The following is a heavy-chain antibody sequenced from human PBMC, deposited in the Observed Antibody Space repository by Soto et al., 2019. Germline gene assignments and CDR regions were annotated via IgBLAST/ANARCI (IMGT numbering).Heavy chain of an antibody. J-gene: IGHJ4*02. CDR1: GFTFSSYA. CDR3: ATLNRITIFGVVEY. D-gene: IGHD3-3*01. CDR2: ISGSGGST. V-gene: IGHV3-23*04. Sequence: VQLVESGGGVVQPGRSLRLSCAASGFTFSSYAMSWVRQAPGKGLEWVSAISGSGGSTYYADSVKGRFTISRDNSKNTLYLQMNSLRAVDTAVYYCATLNRITIFGVVEYCGQGTLVTVSS.